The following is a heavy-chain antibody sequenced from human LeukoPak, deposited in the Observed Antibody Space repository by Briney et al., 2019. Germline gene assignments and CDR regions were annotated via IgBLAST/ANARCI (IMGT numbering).Heavy chain of an antibody. CDR3: ARDPTVAGDYYFDY. CDR2: INPTGGST. Sequence: ASVKVSCKASGYTFTSYYMHWVRQAPGQGLEWMGLINPTGGSTGYAQKFQGRVTMTRDTSISTAYMELSRLRSDDTAVYYCARDPTVAGDYYFDYWGQGTLVTVSS. CDR1: GYTFTSYY. D-gene: IGHD6-19*01. J-gene: IGHJ4*02. V-gene: IGHV1-2*06.